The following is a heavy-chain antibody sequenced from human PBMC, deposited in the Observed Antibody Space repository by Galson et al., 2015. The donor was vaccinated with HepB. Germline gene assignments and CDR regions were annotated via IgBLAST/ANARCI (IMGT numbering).Heavy chain of an antibody. CDR2: ISSDGSST. V-gene: IGHV3-74*01. J-gene: IGHJ6*02. Sequence: SLRLSCAASGFTFSSYLMHWVRQAPGKGLVWVSRISSDGSSTSYADSVKGRFTISRDNAKNTLCLQMNSLRAEDTAVYYCARYSSSSARRGMDVWGQGTTVTVSS. CDR3: ARYSSSSARRGMDV. D-gene: IGHD6-6*01. CDR1: GFTFSSYL.